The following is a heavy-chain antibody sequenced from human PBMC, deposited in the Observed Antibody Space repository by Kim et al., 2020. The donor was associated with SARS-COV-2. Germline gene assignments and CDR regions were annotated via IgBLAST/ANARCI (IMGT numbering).Heavy chain of an antibody. CDR1: GYTFTSYA. D-gene: IGHD3-10*01. CDR2: INAGNGNT. Sequence: ASVKVSCKASGYTFTSYAMHWVRQAPGQRLEWMGWINAGNGNTKYSQKFQGRVTITRDTSASTAYMELSSLRSEDTAVYYCARVRTMVRGVIIPFDYWGQGTLVTVSS. J-gene: IGHJ4*02. CDR3: ARVRTMVRGVIIPFDY. V-gene: IGHV1-3*01.